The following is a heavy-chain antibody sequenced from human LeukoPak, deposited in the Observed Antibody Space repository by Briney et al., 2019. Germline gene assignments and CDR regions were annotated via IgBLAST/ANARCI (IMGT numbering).Heavy chain of an antibody. D-gene: IGHD5/OR15-5a*01. CDR2: IGGSGDNT. V-gene: IGHV3-23*01. CDR3: ARGGVVSTSY. Sequence: TGGSLRLSCAASGFTFSSYVMNWVRQAPGKGLEWVSVIGGSGDNTDYADSVKGRFTISRDNSRNTLYLQMTSLRAEDTAIYYCARGGVVSTSYWGQGALVTVSS. J-gene: IGHJ4*02. CDR1: GFTFSSYV.